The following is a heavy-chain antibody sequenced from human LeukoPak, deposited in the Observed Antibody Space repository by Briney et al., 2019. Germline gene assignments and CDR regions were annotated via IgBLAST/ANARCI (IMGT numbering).Heavy chain of an antibody. CDR2: FDPEDGET. D-gene: IGHD3-10*01. CDR3: ATAYYASGGYYYYGMDV. V-gene: IGHV1-24*01. CDR1: GYTLTELS. J-gene: IGHJ6*02. Sequence: GASVKVSCKVSGYTLTELSMHWVRHAPGKGLELMGRFDPEDGETIYAQKFQGRVTMTEDTSTDTAYMELSSLRSEDTAVYYCATAYYASGGYYYYGMDVWGQGTTVTVSS.